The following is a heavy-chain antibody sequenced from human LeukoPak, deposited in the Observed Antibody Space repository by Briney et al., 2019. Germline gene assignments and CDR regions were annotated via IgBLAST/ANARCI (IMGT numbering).Heavy chain of an antibody. CDR1: GGSFSGYY. J-gene: IGHJ5*02. V-gene: IGHV4-34*01. Sequence: SETLSLTCAVYGGSFSGYYWSWIRQPPGKGLEWIGEINHSGSTNYSPSLKSRVTISVDTSKNQFSLKLSSVTAADTAVYYCARGRPIRGVVVVAASYSRWFDPWGQGTLVTVSS. D-gene: IGHD2-15*01. CDR2: INHSGST. CDR3: ARGRPIRGVVVVAASYSRWFDP.